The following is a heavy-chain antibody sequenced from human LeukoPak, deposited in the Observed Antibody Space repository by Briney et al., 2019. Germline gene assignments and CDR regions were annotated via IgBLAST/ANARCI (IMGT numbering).Heavy chain of an antibody. J-gene: IGHJ3*02. Sequence: GESLRLSCAASGSTFSSYARSWVRQPPAKGLEGFSGISGSGGYTYYADSVKGRFTPSLENSNNTLYLQMNSLRAADTAVYYCAKETVVVLAATPDAFDIWGQGTMVTVSS. D-gene: IGHD2-15*01. CDR2: ISGSGGYT. CDR1: GSTFSSYA. V-gene: IGHV3-23*01. CDR3: AKETVVVLAATPDAFDI.